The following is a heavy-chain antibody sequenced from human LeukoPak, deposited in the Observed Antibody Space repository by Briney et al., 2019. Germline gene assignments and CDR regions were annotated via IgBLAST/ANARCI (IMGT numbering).Heavy chain of an antibody. CDR2: ITSSSSTI. V-gene: IGHV3-48*01. J-gene: IGHJ6*03. CDR1: GFTFSSYS. D-gene: IGHD2-21*02. Sequence: GGSLRLSCAASGFTFSSYSMNWVRQAPGKGLEWISYITSSSSTIYYADSVKGRFTISRDNAKNTLYLQMTSLRAEDTAVYYCAKGTLAYCGGDCYGYYYYMDVWGKGTTVTISS. CDR3: AKGTLAYCGGDCYGYYYYMDV.